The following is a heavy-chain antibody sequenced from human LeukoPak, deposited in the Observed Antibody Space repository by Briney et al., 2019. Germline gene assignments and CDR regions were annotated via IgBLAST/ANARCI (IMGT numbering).Heavy chain of an antibody. V-gene: IGHV4-31*03. CDR3: ARGPREWFGESMSRD. D-gene: IGHD3-10*01. CDR2: IYYSGST. CDR1: GGSISSGGYY. J-gene: IGHJ4*02. Sequence: SQTLSLTCTVSGGSISSGGYYWSWIRQHPGKGLEWIVYIYYSGSTYYNPSLKSRFTISVDTSKNQFSLKLSSVTAADTAVYYCARGPREWFGESMSRDCGQGTLVTVSS.